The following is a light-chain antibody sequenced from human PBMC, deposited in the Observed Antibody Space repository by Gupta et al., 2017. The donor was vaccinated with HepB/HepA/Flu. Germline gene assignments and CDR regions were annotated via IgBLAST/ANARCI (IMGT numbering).Light chain of an antibody. J-gene: IGKJ4*02. CDR1: EKVRRCY. CDR3: HQYEEEPRT. CDR2: AAS. V-gene: IGKV3-20*01. Sequence: LTQPPPTLSLSPGERATLSSRASEKVRRCYLDWYQQKPGKAPRLLIDAASTRASGVPERFGGSRSGTEFTLTIARMEPEDVAVYYCHQYEEEPRTFGGGTKVEI.